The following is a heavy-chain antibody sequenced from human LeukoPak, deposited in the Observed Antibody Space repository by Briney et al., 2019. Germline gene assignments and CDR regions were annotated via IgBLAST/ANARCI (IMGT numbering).Heavy chain of an antibody. CDR3: ARDATNIVVVPAAMGYYFDY. V-gene: IGHV3-33*01. J-gene: IGHJ4*02. D-gene: IGHD2-2*01. CDR1: GFTFSSYG. Sequence: PGGSLRLSCAASGFTFSSYGMHWVRQAPGKGLEWVAVIWYDGSNKYYADSVKGRFTISRDNSKNTLYLQMNSLRAEDTAVYYCARDATNIVVVPAAMGYYFDYWGQGTLVTVSS. CDR2: IWYDGSNK.